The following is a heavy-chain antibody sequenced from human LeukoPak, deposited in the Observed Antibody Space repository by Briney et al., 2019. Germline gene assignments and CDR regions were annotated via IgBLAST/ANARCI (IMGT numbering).Heavy chain of an antibody. CDR3: TSAIAAASFDY. Sequence: GGSLRLSCAASGFTFSGSAMHWVRQASGKGLEWVGRIRSKANSYATAYAASVKGRFTISRDDSKNTAYLQMNSLKTEDTAVYYCTSAIAAASFDYWGQGTLVTVSS. V-gene: IGHV3-73*01. D-gene: IGHD6-13*01. CDR1: GFTFSGSA. CDR2: IRSKANSYAT. J-gene: IGHJ4*02.